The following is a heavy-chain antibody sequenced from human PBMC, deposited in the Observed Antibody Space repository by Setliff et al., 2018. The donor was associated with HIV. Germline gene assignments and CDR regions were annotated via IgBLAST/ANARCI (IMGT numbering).Heavy chain of an antibody. Sequence: SETLSLTCSISGGSITSHYWNWIRQPPGKGLEWIGSINYSGITNYNPSLKSRVTISADTSKNQFSLKLSSVTAADTAVYYCARDSRWLQFPYFDSWGQGTPVTVSS. CDR1: GGSITSHY. J-gene: IGHJ4*01. CDR2: INYSGIT. V-gene: IGHV4-59*11. CDR3: ARDSRWLQFPYFDS. D-gene: IGHD5-12*01.